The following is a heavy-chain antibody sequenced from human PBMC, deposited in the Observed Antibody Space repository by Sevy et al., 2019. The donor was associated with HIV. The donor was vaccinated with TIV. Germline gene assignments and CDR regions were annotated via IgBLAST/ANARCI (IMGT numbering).Heavy chain of an antibody. J-gene: IGHJ3*02. CDR2: INHSGGT. Sequence: SETLSLTCAVYGGSFRGYYWSWIRLPPGKGLEWIGEINHSGGTNYNPSLKSRVTISVDTSKNQFSLKLNSVTAADTAVYYCARHCTGSSCSHAFDIWGQGTMVTVSS. D-gene: IGHD2-15*01. CDR3: ARHCTGSSCSHAFDI. V-gene: IGHV4-34*01. CDR1: GGSFRGYY.